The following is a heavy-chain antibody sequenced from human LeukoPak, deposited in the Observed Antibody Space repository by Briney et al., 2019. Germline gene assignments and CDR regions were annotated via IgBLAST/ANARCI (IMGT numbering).Heavy chain of an antibody. Sequence: GGSLRLSCAASGFTFSSYAMHWVRQAPGKGLEWVSAISGSGGSTYYADSVKGRFTISRDSSKNTLYLQMNSLRAEDTAVYYCAKAPGRVRGDSFDYWGQGTLVTVSS. CDR1: GFTFSSYA. D-gene: IGHD3-10*01. V-gene: IGHV3-23*01. CDR2: ISGSGGST. J-gene: IGHJ4*02. CDR3: AKAPGRVRGDSFDY.